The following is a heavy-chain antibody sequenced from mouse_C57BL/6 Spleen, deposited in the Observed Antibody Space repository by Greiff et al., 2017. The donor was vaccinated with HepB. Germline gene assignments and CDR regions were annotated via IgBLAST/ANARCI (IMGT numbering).Heavy chain of an antibody. D-gene: IGHD1-1*01. CDR2: INPYNGGT. CDR3: AREDYGSSYWYFDV. CDR1: GYTFTDYY. Sequence: EVQLQQSGPVLVKPGASVKMSCKASGYTFTDYYMNWVKQSHGKSLEWIGVINPYNGGTSYNQKFKGKATLTVDKSSSTAYMELNSLTSEDSAVYYCAREDYGSSYWYFDVWGTGTTVTVSS. V-gene: IGHV1-19*01. J-gene: IGHJ1*03.